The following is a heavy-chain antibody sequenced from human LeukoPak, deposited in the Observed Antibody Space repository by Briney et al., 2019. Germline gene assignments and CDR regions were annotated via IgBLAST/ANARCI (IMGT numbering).Heavy chain of an antibody. CDR1: GFSFSSYG. CDR2: IWYDGSNE. D-gene: IGHD3-22*01. CDR3: ARGSNSGYSIDY. Sequence: GGSLRLSCAVSGFSFSSYGMHWVRQAPGKGLEWVAVIWYDGSNENYADSVKGRFTISRDNSKNTLYLQVNSLRAEDTAVYFCARGSNSGYSIDYWGQGTLATVSS. J-gene: IGHJ4*02. V-gene: IGHV3-33*01.